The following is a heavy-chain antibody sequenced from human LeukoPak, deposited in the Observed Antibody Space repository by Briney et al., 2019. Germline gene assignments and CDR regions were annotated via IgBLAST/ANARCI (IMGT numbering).Heavy chain of an antibody. CDR2: ITASSTYI. CDR1: GFSFSRSS. D-gene: IGHD3-22*01. J-gene: IGHJ4*02. CDR3: AREYYYDEDAGNY. V-gene: IGHV3-21*01. Sequence: PGESLRLSCAASGFSFSRSSMGWVRQAPGKGLEWVSSITASSTYIYYADSVKGRFTISRDNVEKSVSLQMNSLRAEDTAVYYCAREYYYDEDAGNYWGQGTLVTVSS.